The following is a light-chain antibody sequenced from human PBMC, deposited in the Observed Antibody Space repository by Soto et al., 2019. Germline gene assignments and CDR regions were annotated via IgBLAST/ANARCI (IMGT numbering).Light chain of an antibody. CDR1: QSVITY. Sequence: DIQMTQSPSSLSASVGDRVTINCQASQSVITYLNWYQQKPGKAPKLLLYAASNLPSGVPSRFSGSGSGTEFTLTIDTLQPDDFATYYCQQSRNTPHTFGQGTTVEIK. CDR3: QQSRNTPHT. V-gene: IGKV1-39*01. J-gene: IGKJ2*01. CDR2: AAS.